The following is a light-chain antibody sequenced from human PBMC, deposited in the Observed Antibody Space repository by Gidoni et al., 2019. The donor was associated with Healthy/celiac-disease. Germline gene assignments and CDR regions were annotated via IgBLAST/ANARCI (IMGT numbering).Light chain of an antibody. J-gene: IGKJ1*01. CDR1: QSVSSN. V-gene: IGKV3-15*01. CDR2: GAS. Sequence: EIVMTQSPATLSVSPGERATLACRASQSVSSNLAWYQQKPCQAPHLLLYGASTRATGVPARLSGSGSGTECTLTISILKSEDFAVSYCQQYNNCPPWTFGQGTKVEIK. CDR3: QQYNNCPPWT.